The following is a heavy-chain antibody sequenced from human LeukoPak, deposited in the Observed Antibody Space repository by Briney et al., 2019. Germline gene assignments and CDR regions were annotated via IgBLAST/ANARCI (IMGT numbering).Heavy chain of an antibody. V-gene: IGHV3-30*04. Sequence: QPGRSLRLSCAASGFTFSSYAVHWVRQAPGKGLEWVAVISYDGSNKYYADSVKGRFTISRDNSKNTLYLQMNSLRAEDTAVYYCARDWALGLNWFDPWGQGTLVTVSS. D-gene: IGHD3-16*01. CDR3: ARDWALGLNWFDP. J-gene: IGHJ5*02. CDR1: GFTFSSYA. CDR2: ISYDGSNK.